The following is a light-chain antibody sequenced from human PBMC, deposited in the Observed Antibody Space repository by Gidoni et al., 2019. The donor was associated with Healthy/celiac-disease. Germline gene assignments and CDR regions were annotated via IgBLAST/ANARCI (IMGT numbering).Light chain of an antibody. CDR3: QQRSNWPPS. CDR2: DAS. Sequence: ETVLTPSPATLSLSPGERATLSCRASQSVSSYLAWYQQKPGQAPRLLIYDASNRATGIPARFSGSGSGTDFTLTISSLEPEDFAVYYCQQRSNWPPSFGQGTKVEIK. V-gene: IGKV3-11*01. CDR1: QSVSSY. J-gene: IGKJ1*01.